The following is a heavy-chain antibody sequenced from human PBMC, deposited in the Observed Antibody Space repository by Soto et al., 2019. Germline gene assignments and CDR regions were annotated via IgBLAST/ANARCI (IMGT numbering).Heavy chain of an antibody. V-gene: IGHV1-3*01. CDR3: ARDTHRLSWSGYYPWSHWFDP. CDR2: INAGNGNT. D-gene: IGHD3-3*01. J-gene: IGHJ5*02. Sequence: ASVKVSCKASGYTFTSYAMHWVRQAPGQRLEWMGWINAGNGNTKYSQKFQGRVTITRDTSASTAYMELSSLRSEDTAVYYCARDTHRLSWSGYYPWSHWFDPWGQGTLVTVSS. CDR1: GYTFTSYA.